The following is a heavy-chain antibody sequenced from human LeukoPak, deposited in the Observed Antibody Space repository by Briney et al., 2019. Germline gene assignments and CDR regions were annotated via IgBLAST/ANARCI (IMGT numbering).Heavy chain of an antibody. D-gene: IGHD3-22*01. J-gene: IGHJ3*02. Sequence: GESLKISCKGSGYSFTSYWIGWVRQMPGKGLEWMGIIYPGDSDTRYSPSFQGQVTISADKSIGTAYLQWSSLKASDAAMHYCARLYDSSGYRAFDIWGQGTMVTVSS. CDR1: GYSFTSYW. V-gene: IGHV5-51*03. CDR3: ARLYDSSGYRAFDI. CDR2: IYPGDSDT.